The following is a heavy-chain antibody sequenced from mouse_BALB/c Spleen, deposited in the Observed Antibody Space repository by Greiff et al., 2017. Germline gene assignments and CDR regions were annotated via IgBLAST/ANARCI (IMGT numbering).Heavy chain of an antibody. CDR3: ARLGGYDEGDY. Sequence: EVMLVESGGGLVQPGGSRKLSCAASGFTFSSFGMHWVRQAPEKGLEWVAYISSGSSTIYYADTVKGRFTISRDNPKNTLFLQMTSLRSEDTAMYYCARLGGYDEGDYWGQGTTLTVSS. J-gene: IGHJ2*01. CDR2: ISSGSSTI. V-gene: IGHV5-17*02. CDR1: GFTFSSFG. D-gene: IGHD2-2*01.